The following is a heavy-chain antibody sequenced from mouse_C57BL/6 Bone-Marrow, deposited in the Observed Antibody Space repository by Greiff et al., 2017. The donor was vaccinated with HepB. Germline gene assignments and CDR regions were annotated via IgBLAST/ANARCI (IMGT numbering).Heavy chain of an antibody. V-gene: IGHV5-17*01. Sequence: EVKVVESGGGLVKPGGSLKLSCAASGFTFSDYGMHWVRQAPEKGLEWVAYISSGSSTIYYADTVKGRFTISRDNAKNTLFLQMTSLRSEDTAMYYCARRAGSSPYYFDYWGQGTTLTVSS. D-gene: IGHD1-1*01. CDR1: GFTFSDYG. CDR2: ISSGSSTI. CDR3: ARRAGSSPYYFDY. J-gene: IGHJ2*01.